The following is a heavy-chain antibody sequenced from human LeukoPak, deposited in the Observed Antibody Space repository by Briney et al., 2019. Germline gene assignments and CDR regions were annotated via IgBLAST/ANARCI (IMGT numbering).Heavy chain of an antibody. D-gene: IGHD3-10*02. CDR3: ARAVRELTITRHWFDP. CDR2: INPNTGAT. J-gene: IGHJ5*02. V-gene: IGHV1-2*02. CDR1: GYTFTAYY. Sequence: ASVKVSCKASGYTFTAYYIHWVRQAPGQGLVWMGWINPNTGATNYAQKFQGRVTMTRDTPTTTAYMELRRLRSDDTAVFFCARAVRELTITRHWFDPWGQGTLVTVSS.